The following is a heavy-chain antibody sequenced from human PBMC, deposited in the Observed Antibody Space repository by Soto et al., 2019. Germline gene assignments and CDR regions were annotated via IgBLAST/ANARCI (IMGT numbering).Heavy chain of an antibody. D-gene: IGHD1-1*01. Sequence: PGGSLRLSCAASGFTFSSYSMNWVRQAPGKGLEWVSSISSSSSYIYYADSVKGRFTISRDNAKNSLYLQMNSLRAEDTAVYYCASPRSHHSTNPLNWGQGTLVTVSS. J-gene: IGHJ4*02. V-gene: IGHV3-21*01. CDR2: ISSSSSYI. CDR1: GFTFSSYS. CDR3: ASPRSHHSTNPLN.